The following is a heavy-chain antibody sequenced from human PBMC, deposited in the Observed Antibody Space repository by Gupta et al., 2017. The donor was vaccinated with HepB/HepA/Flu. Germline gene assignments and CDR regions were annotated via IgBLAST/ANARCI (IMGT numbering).Heavy chain of an antibody. CDR1: GFTFSSYS. CDR2: ISSSSTI. D-gene: IGHD3-22*01. Sequence: VESGGGLVQPGGSLRLSCAASGFTFSSYSMNWVRQAPGKGLEWVSYISSSSTIYYADSVKGRFTISRDNAKNSLYLQMNSLRDEDTAVYYCARVITMKGIDPWGQGTLVTVSS. J-gene: IGHJ5*02. CDR3: ARVITMKGIDP. V-gene: IGHV3-48*02.